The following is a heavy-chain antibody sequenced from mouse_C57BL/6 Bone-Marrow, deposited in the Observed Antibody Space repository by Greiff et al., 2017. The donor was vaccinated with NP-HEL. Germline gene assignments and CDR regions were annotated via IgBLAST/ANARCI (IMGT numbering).Heavy chain of an antibody. J-gene: IGHJ2*01. D-gene: IGHD2-4*01. Sequence: VQLKQSGAELVRPGASVKLSCTASGFNIKDYYMHWVKQRPEQGLEWIGRFDPEDGDTEYAPKFQGKATMTADTSSNTAYLQLSSLTSEDTAVYYCTLYDYDVPFDYWGQGTTLTVSS. CDR3: TLYDYDVPFDY. CDR2: FDPEDGDT. V-gene: IGHV14-1*01. CDR1: GFNIKDYY.